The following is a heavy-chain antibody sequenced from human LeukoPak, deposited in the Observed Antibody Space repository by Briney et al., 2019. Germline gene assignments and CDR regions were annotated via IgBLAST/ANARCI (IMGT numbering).Heavy chain of an antibody. Sequence: GESLKISCKGSGYSFTSYWIGWVRQMPGKGLEWMGIIYPGDSDTRYSPSFQGQVTISADKSISTAYLQWSSLKASDAAMYYCANVDTAMVNYFDYWGQGTLVTVSS. D-gene: IGHD5-18*01. CDR1: GYSFTSYW. V-gene: IGHV5-51*01. CDR3: ANVDTAMVNYFDY. J-gene: IGHJ4*02. CDR2: IYPGDSDT.